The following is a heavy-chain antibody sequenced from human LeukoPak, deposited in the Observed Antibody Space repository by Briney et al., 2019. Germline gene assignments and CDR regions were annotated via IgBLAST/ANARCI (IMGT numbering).Heavy chain of an antibody. Sequence: GASVKVSCKASGYTFTSYGISWVRQAPGQGLEWMGGIIPIFGTANYAQKFQGRVTITADESTSTAYMELSSLRSEDTAVYYCARDAGYSRVGYYYYYMDVWGKGTTVTISS. D-gene: IGHD5-12*01. CDR2: IIPIFGTA. V-gene: IGHV1-69*13. J-gene: IGHJ6*03. CDR1: GYTFTSYG. CDR3: ARDAGYSRVGYYYYYMDV.